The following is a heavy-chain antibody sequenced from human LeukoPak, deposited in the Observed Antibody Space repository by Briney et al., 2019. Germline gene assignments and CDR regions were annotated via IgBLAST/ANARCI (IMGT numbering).Heavy chain of an antibody. CDR2: ISSSGSTI. CDR3: ARDGSSSSGGLYYYYYMDV. J-gene: IGHJ6*03. D-gene: IGHD6-6*01. V-gene: IGHV3-11*01. CDR1: GFTFSDYY. Sequence: PGGSLRLSCAASGFTFSDYYMSWIRQAPGKGLEWVSYISSSGSTIYYADSVKGRFTVSRDNAKNSLYLQMNSLRAEDTAVYYCARDGSSSSGGLYYYYYMDVWGKGTTVTVSS.